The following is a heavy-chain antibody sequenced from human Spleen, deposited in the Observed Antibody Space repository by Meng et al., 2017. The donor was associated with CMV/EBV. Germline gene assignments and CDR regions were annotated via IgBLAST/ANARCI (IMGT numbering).Heavy chain of an antibody. Sequence: GGSLRLSCAASGFTFSTYAMNWVRQAPGKGLEWVSYIGSSGSSIFYEDSVKGRFTISRDNAKNSLYLQMNSLRAEDTAVYYCAREGAAGQLLYPFDYWGQGTLVTVSS. V-gene: IGHV3-48*04. D-gene: IGHD2-2*02. CDR2: IGSSGSSI. CDR1: GFTFSTYA. J-gene: IGHJ4*02. CDR3: AREGAAGQLLYPFDY.